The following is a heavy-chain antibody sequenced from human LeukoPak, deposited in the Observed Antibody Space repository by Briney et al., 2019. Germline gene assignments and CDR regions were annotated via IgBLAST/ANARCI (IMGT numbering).Heavy chain of an antibody. Sequence: GASVKVSCKASGYTFIAYYIYWMRQAPGQGLEWVGRINPNSGGTNYAQNFQDRVTLTRDTSITTAYMELNRLISDDTAVYYCARRGSGHYDSREAFDIWGQGTMVTVSS. J-gene: IGHJ3*02. CDR3: ARRGSGHYDSREAFDI. D-gene: IGHD3-22*01. CDR2: INPNSGGT. CDR1: GYTFIAYY. V-gene: IGHV1-2*06.